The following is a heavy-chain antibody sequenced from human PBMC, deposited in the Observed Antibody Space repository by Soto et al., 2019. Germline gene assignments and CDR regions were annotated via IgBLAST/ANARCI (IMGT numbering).Heavy chain of an antibody. CDR2: VSGTGGSA. CDR1: GFTFSSYA. J-gene: IGHJ4*02. CDR3: GSTLGY. Sequence: EVQLLESGGGLVRPGGSLRLSCAASGFTFSSYAMTWVRQAPGKGLEWVSGVSGTGGSAYYADSVKGRFTISRDDSRNTMYLEMNSQKTEDTAIFYCGSTLGYWGQGSLVTASS. V-gene: IGHV3-23*01. D-gene: IGHD7-27*01.